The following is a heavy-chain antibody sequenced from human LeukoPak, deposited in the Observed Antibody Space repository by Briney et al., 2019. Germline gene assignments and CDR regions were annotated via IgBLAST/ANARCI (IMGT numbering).Heavy chain of an antibody. J-gene: IGHJ4*02. V-gene: IGHV3-30*02. CDR2: IRYDGNDK. Sequence: GGSLRLSCAASGFTFSSYGMHWVRQAPGKGLEWVAFIRYDGNDKYYADSVKGRFTISRDNSKNTLYLQMNSLRAEDTAVYYCAREGTWSYYYDYWGQGTLVTVSS. CDR1: GFTFSSYG. CDR3: AREGTWSYYYDY. D-gene: IGHD1-26*01.